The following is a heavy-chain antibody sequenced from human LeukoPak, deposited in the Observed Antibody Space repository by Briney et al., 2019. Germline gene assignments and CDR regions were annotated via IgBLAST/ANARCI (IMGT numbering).Heavy chain of an antibody. CDR1: GYTFTGYY. J-gene: IGHJ4*02. V-gene: IGHV1-2*02. Sequence: ASVKVSCKASGYTFTGYYMHWVRQAPGQGLEWMGWINPNSGGTNYAQKFQGRVTMTRDTSISTAYMELSRLRSDDTAVYYCARVIRGGRFGELFPPYFDYWGQGTLVTVSS. CDR3: ARVIRGGRFGELFPPYFDY. D-gene: IGHD3-10*01. CDR2: INPNSGGT.